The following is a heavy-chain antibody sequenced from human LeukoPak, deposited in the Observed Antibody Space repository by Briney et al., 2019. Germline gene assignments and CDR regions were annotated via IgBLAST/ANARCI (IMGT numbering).Heavy chain of an antibody. CDR3: AKDERYSSGGHYFDY. V-gene: IGHV3-23*01. J-gene: IGHJ4*02. D-gene: IGHD6-19*01. CDR1: EFSFDSYA. Sequence: GGSLRLSCAASEFSFDSYAMSWVRQAPGKGLEWVSLISGSGGSTYYADSVKGRFTISRDNSKNTLYLQMNSLRAEDTAVYHCAKDERYSSGGHYFDYWGQGTLVTVSS. CDR2: ISGSGGST.